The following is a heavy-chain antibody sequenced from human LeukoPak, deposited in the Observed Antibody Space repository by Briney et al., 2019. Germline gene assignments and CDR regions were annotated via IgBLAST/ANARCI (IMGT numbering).Heavy chain of an antibody. J-gene: IGHJ3*01. CDR1: GFNFNDAA. CDR2: IASSGRNT. Sequence: GGSLTLSCAASGFNFNDAAMTWVRQAPGKGLEWVSLIASSGRNTYYTDSVRGRFTISRDNSKKTLSLQMNSLRVEDTAIYYCAKDIQLSAWGLGTMVTVSS. V-gene: IGHV3-23*01. D-gene: IGHD5-24*01. CDR3: AKDIQLSA.